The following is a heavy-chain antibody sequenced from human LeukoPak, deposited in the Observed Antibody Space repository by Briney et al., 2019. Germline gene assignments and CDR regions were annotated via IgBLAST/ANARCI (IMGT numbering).Heavy chain of an antibody. V-gene: IGHV3-23*01. CDR1: GFTFSSYA. CDR3: AKDRGSGWYGNWFDP. J-gene: IGHJ5*02. D-gene: IGHD6-19*01. Sequence: SGGSLRLSCAASGFTFSSYAMSWVRQAPGKGLEWVSAISGSGGSTYYADSVKGRFTISRDNSKNTLYLQMNSLRAEDTAVYYCAKDRGSGWYGNWFDPWGQGTLVTVSS. CDR2: ISGSGGST.